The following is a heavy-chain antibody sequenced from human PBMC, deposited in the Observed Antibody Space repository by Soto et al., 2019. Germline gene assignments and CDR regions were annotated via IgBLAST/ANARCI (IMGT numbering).Heavy chain of an antibody. V-gene: IGHV3-21*01. CDR2: ITVGSSHI. CDR1: GFPFSAYN. D-gene: IGHD2-15*01. Sequence: EVQRVESGGGLVKPGGSLRLSCTGSGFPFSAYNINWVCQAGGKGLEWVSSITVGSSHIYQQHSRKGRFTISRDAAKKSVYLQLDSLRDADTALYYCSRSPEVVVRGASWGKGPLVTVSS. J-gene: IGHJ5*02. CDR3: SRSPEVVVRGAS.